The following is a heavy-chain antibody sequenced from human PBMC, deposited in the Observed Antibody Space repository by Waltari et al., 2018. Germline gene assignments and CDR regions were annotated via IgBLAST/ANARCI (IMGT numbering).Heavy chain of an antibody. CDR3: ASLRITMVRGVPLYYYYGMDV. Sequence: QVQLVQSGAEVKKPGSSVRVSCKASGGTFSSYAISWVRQAPGQGLEWMGGIIPIFGTANYAQKFQGRVTITADESTSTAYMELSSLRSEDTAVYYCASLRITMVRGVPLYYYYGMDVWGQGTTVTVSS. CDR1: GGTFSSYA. CDR2: IIPIFGTA. J-gene: IGHJ6*02. D-gene: IGHD3-10*01. V-gene: IGHV1-69*01.